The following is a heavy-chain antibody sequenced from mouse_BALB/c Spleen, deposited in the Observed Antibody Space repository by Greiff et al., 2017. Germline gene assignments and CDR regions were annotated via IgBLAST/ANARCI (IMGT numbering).Heavy chain of an antibody. CDR3: ARGTLLRGNLIFFAY. CDR1: GYTFSSYW. Sequence: QVQLQQSGAELMKPGASVKISCKATGYTFSSYWIEWVKQRPGHGLEWIGEILPGSGSTNYNEKFKGKATFTADTSSNTAYMQLSSLTSEDSAVYYCARGTLLRGNLIFFAYWGQGTLVTVSA. J-gene: IGHJ3*01. D-gene: IGHD1-2*01. CDR2: ILPGSGST. V-gene: IGHV1-9*01.